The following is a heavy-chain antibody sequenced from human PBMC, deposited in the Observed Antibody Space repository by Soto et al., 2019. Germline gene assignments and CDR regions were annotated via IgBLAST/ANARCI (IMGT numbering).Heavy chain of an antibody. J-gene: IGHJ6*02. V-gene: IGHV3-15*01. D-gene: IGHD6-19*01. CDR1: GFTFSNAW. CDR3: TTGDSGGWYGWGLYYYYGMDV. CDR2: MKSKTDGGTT. Sequence: EVQLVESGGGLVKPGGSLRLSCAASGFTFSNAWMSWVRQAPGKGLEWVGRMKSKTDGGTTDYAAPVKGRFTISRDDSKNTLYLQMNSLKTEDTAVYYCTTGDSGGWYGWGLYYYYGMDVWGQGTTVTVSS.